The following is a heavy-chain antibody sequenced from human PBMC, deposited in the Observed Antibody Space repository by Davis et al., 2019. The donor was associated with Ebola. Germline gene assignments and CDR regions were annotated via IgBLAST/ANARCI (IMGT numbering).Heavy chain of an antibody. CDR3: ARDRRDGYNPFDY. CDR2: ITGGGIA. CDR1: GITFSSHV. D-gene: IGHD5-24*01. J-gene: IGHJ4*02. V-gene: IGHV3-23*01. Sequence: GESLKISCAASGITFSSHVMSWVRQAPGKGLEWVSTITGGGIAYYTESVEGRFTISRDNAKNSLYLQMNSLRDEDTAVYYCARDRRDGYNPFDYWGQGTLVTVSS.